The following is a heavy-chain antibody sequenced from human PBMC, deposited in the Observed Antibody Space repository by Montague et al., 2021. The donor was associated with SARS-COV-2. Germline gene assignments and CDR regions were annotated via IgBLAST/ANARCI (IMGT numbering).Heavy chain of an antibody. J-gene: IGHJ4*02. V-gene: IGHV4-59*01. Sequence: SETLSLTCTVSGGSISSYYWSWIRQPPGKGLEWIGYIYYSGSTNYNPSLKSRVTISVDTSKNQFSLKLSSVTAADTAVYYCASSSGYSYGYYFGYWGQGTLVTVSS. CDR3: ASSSGYSYGYYFGY. D-gene: IGHD5-18*01. CDR2: IYYSGST. CDR1: GGSISSYY.